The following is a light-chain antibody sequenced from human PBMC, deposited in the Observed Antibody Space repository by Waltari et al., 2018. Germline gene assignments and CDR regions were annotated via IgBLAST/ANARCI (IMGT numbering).Light chain of an antibody. Sequence: DIQMTQSPSSLSASVGDRVTITCRASQDIGDDLGWYQQTQGRAPKRLIYDASRLQSGVPSRFSGSGSGTEFTLTISSLQPEDFAIYYCQQHNAFPPTFGQGTKVEIK. CDR1: QDIGDD. J-gene: IGKJ1*01. CDR3: QQHNAFPPT. CDR2: DAS. V-gene: IGKV1-17*01.